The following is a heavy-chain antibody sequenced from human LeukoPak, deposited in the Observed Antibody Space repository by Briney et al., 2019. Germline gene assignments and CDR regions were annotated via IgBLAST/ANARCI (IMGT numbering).Heavy chain of an antibody. V-gene: IGHV3-73*01. CDR3: IRGAASGSYYGLDV. J-gene: IGHJ6*02. Sequence: PGGSLRLSCAASGFTFSGSTMHWDRQASGKGLEWVGRIRSKANNYETAYGTSVKGRFTLSRDDLKNTAYLQMNSLKTEDTAVYYCIRGAASGSYYGLDVWGQGATVTVSS. CDR1: GFTFSGST. D-gene: IGHD1-26*01. CDR2: IRSKANNYET.